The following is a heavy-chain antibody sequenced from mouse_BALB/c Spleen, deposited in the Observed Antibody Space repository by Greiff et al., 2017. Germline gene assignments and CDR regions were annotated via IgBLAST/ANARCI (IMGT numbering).Heavy chain of an antibody. J-gene: IGHJ2*01. D-gene: IGHD2-4*01. CDR1: GFSLTGYG. Sequence: VQRVESGPGLVAPSQSLSITCTVSGFSLTGYGVNWVRQPPGKGLEWLGMIWGDGSTDYNSALKSRLSISKDNSKSQVFLKMNSLQTDDTARYYCARTYDYDEEGYYFDYWGQGTTLTVSS. CDR2: IWGDGST. CDR3: ARTYDYDEEGYYFDY. V-gene: IGHV2-6-7*01.